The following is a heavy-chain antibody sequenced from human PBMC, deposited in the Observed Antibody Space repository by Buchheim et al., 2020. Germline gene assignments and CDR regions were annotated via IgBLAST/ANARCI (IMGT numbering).Heavy chain of an antibody. J-gene: IGHJ6*02. D-gene: IGHD2-2*01. CDR1: GFTFSSYW. V-gene: IGHV3-74*01. CDR3: ARDIVVVPAAMFLYYSSGMDV. CDR2: INSDGSST. Sequence: EVQLVESGGGLVQPGGSLRLSCAASGFTFSSYWMHWVRQAPGKGLVWVSRINSDGSSTSYADSVKGRFTISRDNAKNTLYPQMNSLRAEDTAVYYCARDIVVVPAAMFLYYSSGMDVWGQGTT.